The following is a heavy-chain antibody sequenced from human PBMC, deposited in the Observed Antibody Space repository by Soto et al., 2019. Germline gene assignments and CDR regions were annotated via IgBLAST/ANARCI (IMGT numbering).Heavy chain of an antibody. D-gene: IGHD2-2*02. V-gene: IGHV4-39*01. CDR3: ARHEDIVLVPAARPFDY. Sequence: SETLSLTCTVSGGSISSSSYYWGWIRQPPGKGLEWIGSIYYSGSTYYNPSLKSRVTISVDTSKNQFSLKLGSVTAADTAVYYCARHEDIVLVPAARPFDYWGQGTLVTVSS. CDR1: GGSISSSSYY. CDR2: IYYSGST. J-gene: IGHJ4*02.